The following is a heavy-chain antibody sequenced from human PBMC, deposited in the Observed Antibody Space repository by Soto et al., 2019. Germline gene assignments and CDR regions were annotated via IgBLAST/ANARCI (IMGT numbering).Heavy chain of an antibody. CDR1: GLTFSSYA. CDR3: VKDHGASYYYDRSRFDF. V-gene: IGHV3-64D*06. CDR2: ISSNGGST. Sequence: GWSLRLSCSASGLTFSSYAMHWVRQAPGKGLEYVSAISSNGGSTYYADSVKGRFTISRDNSKNTLYLQMSSLRAEDTAVYYCVKDHGASYYYDRSRFDFWGRGTRVTVPS. D-gene: IGHD3-22*01. J-gene: IGHJ4*02.